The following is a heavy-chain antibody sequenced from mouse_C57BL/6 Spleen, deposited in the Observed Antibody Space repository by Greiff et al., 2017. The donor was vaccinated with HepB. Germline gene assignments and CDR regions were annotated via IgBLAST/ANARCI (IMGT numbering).Heavy chain of an antibody. V-gene: IGHV5-6*01. CDR2: ISSGGSYT. J-gene: IGHJ4*01. Sequence: EVMLVESGGDLVKPGGSLKLSCAASGFTFSSYGMSWVRQTPDKRLEWVATISSGGSYTYYPDSVKGRFTISRDNAKNTLYLQMSSLKSEDTAMYYCARTGSSGYADYWGQGTSVTVSS. CDR3: ARTGSSGYADY. CDR1: GFTFSSYG. D-gene: IGHD3-2*02.